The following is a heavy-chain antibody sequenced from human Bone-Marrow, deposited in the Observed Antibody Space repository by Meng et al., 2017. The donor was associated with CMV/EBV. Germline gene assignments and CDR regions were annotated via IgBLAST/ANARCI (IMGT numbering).Heavy chain of an antibody. D-gene: IGHD6-19*01. Sequence: GTFSSDAISWVRQAPGQGLEWMRGIIPIFGTANYAQKFQGKVTITADESTSTAYMELSSLRSEDTAVYYCARALQGIAVAGTWWFDPWGQGTLVTVSS. J-gene: IGHJ5*02. CDR1: GTFSSDA. CDR3: ARALQGIAVAGTWWFDP. V-gene: IGHV1-69*01. CDR2: IIPIFGTA.